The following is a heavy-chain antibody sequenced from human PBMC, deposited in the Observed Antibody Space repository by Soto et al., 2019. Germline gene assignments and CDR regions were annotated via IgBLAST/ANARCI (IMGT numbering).Heavy chain of an antibody. V-gene: IGHV3-48*02. CDR3: VRSSGYYYSPLDY. CDR1: GFTFSTYS. Sequence: RLSCAASGFTFSTYSMNWVRQAPGKGLEWLLYISDTSSTIFEADSVKGRFTISRDNDENSLYLQMDSLRDEDTAVYYCVRSSGYYYSPLDYWGQGTLVTVSS. D-gene: IGHD3-22*01. J-gene: IGHJ4*02. CDR2: ISDTSSTI.